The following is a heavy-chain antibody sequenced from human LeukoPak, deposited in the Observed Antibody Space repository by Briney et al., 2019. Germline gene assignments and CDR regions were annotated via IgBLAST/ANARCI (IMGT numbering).Heavy chain of an antibody. V-gene: IGHV4-30-2*01. CDR3: ARDGCSGGSCYSNWFDP. CDR2: IYHSGST. D-gene: IGHD2-15*01. CDR1: GGSISSGGYS. Sequence: SETLSLTCAVSGGSISSGGYSCSWIRQPPGKGLEWIGYIYHSGSTYYNPSLKSRVTISVDRSKNQFSLKLSSVTAADTAVYYCARDGCSGGSCYSNWFDPWGQGTLVTVSS. J-gene: IGHJ5*02.